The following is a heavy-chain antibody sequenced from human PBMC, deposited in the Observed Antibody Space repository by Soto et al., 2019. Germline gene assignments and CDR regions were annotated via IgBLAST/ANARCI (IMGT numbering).Heavy chain of an antibody. CDR2: ISGSGGST. V-gene: IGHV3-23*01. D-gene: IGHD2-15*01. J-gene: IGHJ4*02. Sequence: EVQLLESGGGLVQPGGPLRLSCAASGFTFSSYAMSWVRQAPGKGLEWVSAISGSGGSTYYADSVKGRFTISRDNSKNTLYLQMNSLRAEDTAVYYCAKFGLFCSGGSCYIDYWGQGTLVTVSS. CDR3: AKFGLFCSGGSCYIDY. CDR1: GFTFSSYA.